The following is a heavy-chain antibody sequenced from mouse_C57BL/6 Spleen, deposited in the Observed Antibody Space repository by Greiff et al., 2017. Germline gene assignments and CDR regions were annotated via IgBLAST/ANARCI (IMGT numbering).Heavy chain of an antibody. CDR1: GYTFTSYW. D-gene: IGHD2-5*01. V-gene: IGHV1-64*01. J-gene: IGHJ3*01. Sequence: VQLQQPGAELVKPGASVKLSCKASGYTFTSYWMHWVKQRPGQGLEWIGMIHPNSGSTNYNEKFKSKATLTVDKSSSTAYMQLSSLTSEDSAVYYSARSNSNPAWFAYWGKGTLVTVSA. CDR2: IHPNSGST. CDR3: ARSNSNPAWFAY.